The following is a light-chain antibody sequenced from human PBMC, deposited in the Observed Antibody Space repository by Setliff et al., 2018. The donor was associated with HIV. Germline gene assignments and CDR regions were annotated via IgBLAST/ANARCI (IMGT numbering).Light chain of an antibody. J-gene: IGLJ2*01. CDR2: QAS. CDR3: CSYVSSSTFPVL. CDR1: SGDVGRYNL. V-gene: IGLV2-23*02. Sequence: QSALTQPASVSGSPGQSITISCTGTSGDVGRYNLVSWYQQQPGKPPKLMIYQASKRPSGVSNRFSASKSGNTASLAISGLQSEDEGDYYCCSYVSSSTFPVLFGGGTKVTVL.